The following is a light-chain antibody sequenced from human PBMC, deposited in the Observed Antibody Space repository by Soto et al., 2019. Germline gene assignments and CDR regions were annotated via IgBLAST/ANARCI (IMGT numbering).Light chain of an antibody. CDR2: LGS. V-gene: IGKV2-28*01. CDR3: MQALQTPPWT. Sequence: DLVMTQSPLSLPVTPGEPASISCRSSQSLLHSNGYNYLDWYLQKPGQSPQLLIYLGSNRASGVPDRFSGSGSGTDFTLKISRVEAEDVGVYYCMQALQTPPWTFGQGGMVDIK. J-gene: IGKJ1*01. CDR1: QSLLHSNGYNY.